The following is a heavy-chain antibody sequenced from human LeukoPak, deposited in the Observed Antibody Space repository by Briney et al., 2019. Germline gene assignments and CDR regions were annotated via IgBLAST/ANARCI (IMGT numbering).Heavy chain of an antibody. D-gene: IGHD6-13*01. CDR2: INPSGGIT. J-gene: IGHJ4*02. CDR1: GYSFTSYY. V-gene: IGHV1-46*01. CDR3: ARGPLGSSSWYFLDPYFDY. Sequence: ASAKVSCKASGYSFTSYYMHWVRQAPGQGLEWMGIINPSGGITSYAQKFQGRVTMTRDTSTSTVYMELNSLRSEDTAVYYCARGPLGSSSWYFLDPYFDYWGQGTLVTVSS.